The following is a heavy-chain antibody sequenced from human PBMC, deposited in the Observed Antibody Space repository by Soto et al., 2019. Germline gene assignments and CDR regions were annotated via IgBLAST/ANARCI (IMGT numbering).Heavy chain of an antibody. CDR2: ISGSGGNT. Sequence: EVQLLESGGGLVQPGGSLRLSCAASAFTFSIYAMSFVRQTPGKGLEWVSGISGSGGNTYYAESVKGRFTISRDNSRNTVNLQMNSLRVDDTAVYYCAKDAYVSVWFLDAFDIWGQGTMVTVSS. CDR1: AFTFSIYA. CDR3: AKDAYVSVWFLDAFDI. D-gene: IGHD6-19*01. V-gene: IGHV3-23*01. J-gene: IGHJ3*02.